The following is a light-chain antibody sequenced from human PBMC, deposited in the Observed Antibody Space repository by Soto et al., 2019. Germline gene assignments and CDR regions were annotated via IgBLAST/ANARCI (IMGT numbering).Light chain of an antibody. V-gene: IGLV1-40*01. CDR2: GNS. CDR1: SSNIGAGYD. Sequence: QLVLTRPPSVSGAPGQRVAISCTGSSSNIGAGYDVHWYQQLPGTARKLLIYGNSNRPSGVPDRVSGSKSGTSASLAITGLQAEDEADYYCQSYDSSLSGWVFGGGTKLTVL. CDR3: QSYDSSLSGWV. J-gene: IGLJ3*02.